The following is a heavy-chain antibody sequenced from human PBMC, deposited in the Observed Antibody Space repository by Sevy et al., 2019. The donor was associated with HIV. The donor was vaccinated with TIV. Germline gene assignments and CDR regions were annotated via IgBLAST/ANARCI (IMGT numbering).Heavy chain of an antibody. Sequence: GGSLRLSCVASGFTFSSYGMHWVRQAPGKGLEWVAFIRYDGNNKYYADSVKGRFTISRDNSKDTLYLQMNSLRPEDTAVYYCAKEYSYGYYFDYWGQGTLVTVSS. CDR2: IRYDGNNK. D-gene: IGHD5-18*01. V-gene: IGHV3-30*02. CDR3: AKEYSYGYYFDY. J-gene: IGHJ4*02. CDR1: GFTFSSYG.